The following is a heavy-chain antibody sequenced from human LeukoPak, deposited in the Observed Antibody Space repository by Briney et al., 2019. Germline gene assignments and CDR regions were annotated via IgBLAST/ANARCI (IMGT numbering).Heavy chain of an antibody. J-gene: IGHJ3*02. D-gene: IGHD1-26*01. CDR3: AKGVVGASYHAFDI. CDR2: IRYDGSNK. V-gene: IGHV3-30*02. Sequence: GGSLRLSCAASGFTFSSYGMHWVRQAPGKVLEWVAFIRYDGSNKYYADSVKGRFTISRDNSKNTLYLQMNSLRAEDTAVYYCAKGVVGASYHAFDIWGQGTMVTVSS. CDR1: GFTFSSYG.